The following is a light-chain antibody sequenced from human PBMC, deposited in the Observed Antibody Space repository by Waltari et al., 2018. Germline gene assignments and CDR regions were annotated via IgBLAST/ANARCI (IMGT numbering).Light chain of an antibody. CDR3: SSFTAGSTGV. CDR2: DVS. CDR1: NSDIGLYTH. Sequence: QSALTQPASVSGSPGQPITISCTGTNSDIGLYTHVSWYQQHPGKAPKLMIYDVSYRPSGVSNRFSGSKSGNTASLTIAGLQAEDEADYYCSSFTAGSTGVFGGGTKLTVL. V-gene: IGLV2-14*01. J-gene: IGLJ3*02.